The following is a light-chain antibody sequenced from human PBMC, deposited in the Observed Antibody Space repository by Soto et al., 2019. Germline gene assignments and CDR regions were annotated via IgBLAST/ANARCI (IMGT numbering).Light chain of an antibody. V-gene: IGLV2-14*01. CDR1: SGDIGSYNR. Sequence: QSALTQPASVSGSPGQSITISCTGTSGDIGSYNRVSGYQQHPGKAPKLIIYEVTDRPSGVSNRFSGSKSGNTASLTISGLQAEDEAEYYCSSYTNINTRACVFGTGTQLTVL. CDR2: EVT. J-gene: IGLJ1*01. CDR3: SSYTNINTRACV.